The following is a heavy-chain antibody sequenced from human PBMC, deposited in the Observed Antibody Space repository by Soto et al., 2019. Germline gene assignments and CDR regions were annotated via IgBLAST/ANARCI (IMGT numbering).Heavy chain of an antibody. CDR1: GFTFSDYY. CDR3: ARDRHDYGDYEVHGWAV. Sequence: GGSLRLSWAASGFTFSDYYMSWIRQAPGKGLEWVSYISSSGSTIYYADSVKGRFTISRDNAKNSLYLQMNSLRAEDTAVYYCARDRHDYGDYEVHGWAVWGQGTTVIVSS. CDR2: ISSSGSTI. D-gene: IGHD4-17*01. J-gene: IGHJ6*02. V-gene: IGHV3-11*01.